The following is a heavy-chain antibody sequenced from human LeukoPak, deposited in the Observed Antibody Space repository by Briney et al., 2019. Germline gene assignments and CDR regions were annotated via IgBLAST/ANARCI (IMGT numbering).Heavy chain of an antibody. CDR1: GGSISSGSYY. V-gene: IGHV4-61*02. J-gene: IGHJ6*03. Sequence: SQTLSLTCTVSGGSISSGSYYWSWIRQPAGKGLEWIGRIYTSVSTNYNPSLKSRVTISVDTSKNQFSLKLSSVTAADTAVYYCARGAVEYSSSSDYYYYMDVWGKGTTVTVSS. CDR2: IYTSVST. D-gene: IGHD6-6*01. CDR3: ARGAVEYSSSSDYYYYMDV.